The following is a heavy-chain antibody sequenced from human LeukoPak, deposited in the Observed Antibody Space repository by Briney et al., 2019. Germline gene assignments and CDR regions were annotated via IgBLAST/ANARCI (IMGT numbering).Heavy chain of an antibody. CDR3: ASPSITMVRGVIHPLDY. D-gene: IGHD3-10*01. Sequence: GASVKVSCKVSGYTLTELSMHWVRQAPGKGLEWMGGFDPEDGETIYAQKFQGRVTMTEDTSTDTAYMELSSLRSEDTAVYYCASPSITMVRGVIHPLDYWGQGTLVTVSS. CDR1: GYTLTELS. J-gene: IGHJ4*02. V-gene: IGHV1-24*01. CDR2: FDPEDGET.